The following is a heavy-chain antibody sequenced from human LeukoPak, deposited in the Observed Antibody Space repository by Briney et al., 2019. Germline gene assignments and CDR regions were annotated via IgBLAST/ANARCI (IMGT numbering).Heavy chain of an antibody. J-gene: IGHJ4*02. Sequence: GGSLRLSCAASGFSFSSYAMSWLRQAPGKGLEWVSAISGSGGSTYYADPVKGRFTISRDNSKNTLYLQMNSLRAEDTAVYYCAKGIVVVTATPFDYWGQGTLVTVSS. V-gene: IGHV3-23*01. CDR1: GFSFSSYA. CDR2: ISGSGGST. CDR3: AKGIVVVTATPFDY. D-gene: IGHD2-21*02.